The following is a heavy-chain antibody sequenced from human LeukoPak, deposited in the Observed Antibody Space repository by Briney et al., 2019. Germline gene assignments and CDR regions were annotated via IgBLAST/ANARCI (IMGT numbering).Heavy chain of an antibody. Sequence: SETLSLTCTVSGGSISSFNWCWVWQPPRKGVGLVCYIYYSGSTNCYHSFKSRVTISVVTSKNQFSLKMSSVTAADTAVYYCARRAYSSGYYFFDYWGEGAMVTVSS. CDR3: ARRAYSSGYYFFDY. J-gene: IGHJ4*02. CDR1: GGSISSFN. CDR2: IYYSGST. D-gene: IGHD6-19*01. V-gene: IGHV4-59*01.